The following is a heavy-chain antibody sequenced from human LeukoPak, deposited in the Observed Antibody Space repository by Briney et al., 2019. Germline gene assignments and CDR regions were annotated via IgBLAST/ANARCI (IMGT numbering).Heavy chain of an antibody. CDR1: GGSFSGCY. CDR3: AKDGSSWPFFDS. V-gene: IGHV4-34*01. Sequence: SETLSLTCAVYGGSFSGCYWSWIRQPPGKGLEWIGEINHSGSTNYNPSLKSRVTISVDTSKNQFSLKLSSVTAADTAVYYCAKDGSSWPFFDSWGQGTLVTVSS. J-gene: IGHJ4*02. D-gene: IGHD6-13*01. CDR2: INHSGST.